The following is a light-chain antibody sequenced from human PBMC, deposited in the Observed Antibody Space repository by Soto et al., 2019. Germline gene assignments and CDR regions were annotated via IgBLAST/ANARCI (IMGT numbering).Light chain of an antibody. Sequence: DIQMTQSPSTLSASVGDSVTITCRASQSISSWLAWYQQKPGKAPKLLIYKASSLESGVPSRFSGSGSGKEFTLTISSLQPDDFATYYCQQYNSYWTFGQGTKVEIK. J-gene: IGKJ1*01. V-gene: IGKV1-5*03. CDR3: QQYNSYWT. CDR1: QSISSW. CDR2: KAS.